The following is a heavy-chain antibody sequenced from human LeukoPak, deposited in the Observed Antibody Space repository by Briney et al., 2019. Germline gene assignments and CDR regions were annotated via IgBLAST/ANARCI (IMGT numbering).Heavy chain of an antibody. CDR1: GFTFSSYE. CDR2: ISSSGSTI. J-gene: IGHJ4*02. D-gene: IGHD3-10*01. CDR3: ARDYYGSGSYGSVDY. Sequence: GGSLRLSCAASGFTFSSYEMNWVRQAPGEGLEWVSYISSSGSTIYYADSVKGRFTISRDNAKNSLYLQMNSLRAEDTAVYYCARDYYGSGSYGSVDYWGQGTLVTVSS. V-gene: IGHV3-48*03.